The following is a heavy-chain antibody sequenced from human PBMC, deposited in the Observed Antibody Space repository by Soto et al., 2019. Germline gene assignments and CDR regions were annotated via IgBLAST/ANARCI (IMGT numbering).Heavy chain of an antibody. J-gene: IGHJ4*02. Sequence: GGSLGLSCAASGFTFSIYSMNWFRQAPGKGLEWVSSISSSSSYIYYADSVKGRFTISRDNAKKSLYLQMNSLRAEDTAVYYCASHPRDSSGYWYYFDYWGQGTLVTVSS. D-gene: IGHD3-22*01. CDR3: ASHPRDSSGYWYYFDY. V-gene: IGHV3-21*01. CDR1: GFTFSIYS. CDR2: ISSSSSYI.